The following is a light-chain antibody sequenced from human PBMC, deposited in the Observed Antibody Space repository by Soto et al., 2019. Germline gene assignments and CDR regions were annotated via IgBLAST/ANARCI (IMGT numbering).Light chain of an antibody. CDR2: AAA. V-gene: IGKV1-39*01. CDR3: QQSYSTPT. J-gene: IGKJ2*01. CDR1: QSISSY. Sequence: DIQMTQSPSSLSASVGDRVTITCRASQSISSYLNWYQQKPGKAPKLLIDAAARLQSGVPSRFXGSGSGTXXXXXXXXLQPEDFATYYCQQSYSTPTFGQVTKLEIQ.